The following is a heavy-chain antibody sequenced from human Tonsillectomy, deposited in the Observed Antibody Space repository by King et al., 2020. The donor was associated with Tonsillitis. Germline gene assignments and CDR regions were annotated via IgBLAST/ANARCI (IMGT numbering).Heavy chain of an antibody. CDR3: ARLSEGYYYDGRYYYMDV. V-gene: IGHV4-59*01. CDR1: GGSISSYY. J-gene: IGHJ6*03. D-gene: IGHD3-22*01. Sequence: QLQESGPGLVKPSETLSLTCTVSGGSISSYYWSWIRQPLGKGLEWIGYIFDSGSSNYNPSLKSRVTISVDTSKNQFSLQLSSVTAADTAMYYCARLSEGYYYDGRYYYMDVWGKGTTVTVSS. CDR2: IFDSGSS.